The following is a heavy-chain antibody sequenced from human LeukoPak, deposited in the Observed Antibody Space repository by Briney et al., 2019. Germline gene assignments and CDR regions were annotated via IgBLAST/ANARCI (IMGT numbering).Heavy chain of an antibody. D-gene: IGHD3-3*01. V-gene: IGHV4-34*01. CDR1: GGSFSGYY. Sequence: SETLSLTCAVYGGSFSGYYWSWIRQPPRKGLEWIGEINHSGSTNYNPSLKSRVTISVDTSKNQFSLKLSSVTAADTAVYYCARGPYYDFWSGYSPRWYYFDYWGQGTLVTVSS. CDR3: ARGPYYDFWSGYSPRWYYFDY. J-gene: IGHJ4*02. CDR2: INHSGST.